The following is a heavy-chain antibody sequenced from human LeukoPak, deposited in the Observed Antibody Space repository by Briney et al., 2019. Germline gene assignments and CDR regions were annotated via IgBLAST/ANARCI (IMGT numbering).Heavy chain of an antibody. J-gene: IGHJ5*02. D-gene: IGHD2-2*01. CDR2: ISSTGSSI. Sequence: GGSLRLSCAASGFTFSYYTMSWVRQAPGKGLEWVSSISSTGSSIYCADSVKGRFTISRDNSKNTLYLQMNSLRAEDTAVYYCAKRGYCRSTSCPSLDPWGQGTLVTVSS. CDR1: GFTFSYYT. V-gene: IGHV3-21*01. CDR3: AKRGYCRSTSCPSLDP.